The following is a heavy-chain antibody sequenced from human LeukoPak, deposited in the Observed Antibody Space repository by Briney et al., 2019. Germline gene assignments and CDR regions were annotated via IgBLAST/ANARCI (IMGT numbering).Heavy chain of an antibody. CDR2: INHSGYT. CDR1: GESSFSSYY. CDR3: SRQVVGNDY. D-gene: IGHD3-22*01. V-gene: IGHV4-34*01. J-gene: IGHJ4*02. Sequence: SETLTLTCAVYGESSFSSYYWSWIRQTPGGALEWIGEINHSGYTNYNPSLKSRVTLSIDTSKNQFSLRLNSVTAADTAVYYCSRQVVGNDYWGQGTLVTVSS.